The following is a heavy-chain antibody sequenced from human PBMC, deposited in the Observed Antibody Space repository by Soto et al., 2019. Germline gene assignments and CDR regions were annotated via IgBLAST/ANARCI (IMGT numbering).Heavy chain of an antibody. CDR1: GFTFSSYA. J-gene: IGHJ4*02. CDR2: ISYDGSNK. Sequence: QVQLVESGGGVVQPGRSLRLSCAASGFTFSSYAMHWVRQAPGKGLEWVAVISYDGSNKYYADSVKGRFTISRDNSKNTLYLQMNSLRAEDTAVYYCARGPSVGATREYYFDYWGQGALVTVSS. V-gene: IGHV3-30-3*01. D-gene: IGHD1-26*01. CDR3: ARGPSVGATREYYFDY.